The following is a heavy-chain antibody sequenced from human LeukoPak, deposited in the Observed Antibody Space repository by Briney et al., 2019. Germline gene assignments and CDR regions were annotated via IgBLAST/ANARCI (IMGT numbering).Heavy chain of an antibody. CDR1: GFTFSNYA. J-gene: IGHJ6*02. CDR2: ISYDGSNK. D-gene: IGHD2-2*01. CDR3: ARDVALGYCSRTSCFPDAMDV. V-gene: IGHV3-30-3*01. Sequence: GGSLRLSCAPSGFTFSNYAFHWVRQAPGKGLEWVAIISYDGSNKYYADSVKGRFTISRDNSQSTLFLQMDSLRSEDTALYYCARDVALGYCSRTSCFPDAMDVWDQGTTVTVSS.